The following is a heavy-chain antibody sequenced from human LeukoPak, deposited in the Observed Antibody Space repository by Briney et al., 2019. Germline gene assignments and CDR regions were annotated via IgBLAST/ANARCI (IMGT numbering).Heavy chain of an antibody. J-gene: IGHJ4*02. D-gene: IGHD3-10*01. CDR2: ISGSGGST. V-gene: IGHV3-23*01. CDR3: AKDWDYYGSGSYY. CDR1: GFTFNNYW. Sequence: GGSLRLSCVASGFTFNNYWMHWLRQAPGKGLEWVSAISGSGGSTYYADSVKGRFTISRDNSKNTLYLQMNSLRAEDTAVYYCAKDWDYYGSGSYYWGQGTLVTVSS.